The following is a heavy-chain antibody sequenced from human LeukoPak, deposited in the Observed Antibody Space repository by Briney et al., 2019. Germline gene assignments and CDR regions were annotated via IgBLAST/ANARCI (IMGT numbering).Heavy chain of an antibody. Sequence: GGSLRLSCAASGFTFSSYGMHWVRQAPGKGLEWVAFIRYDGSNKYYADSVKGRFTISRDNSKNTLYLQMNSLRAEDTAVYYCAKDWIQLWLPFDYWGQGTLVTVSS. V-gene: IGHV3-30*02. CDR1: GFTFSSYG. CDR2: IRYDGSNK. CDR3: AKDWIQLWLPFDY. D-gene: IGHD5-18*01. J-gene: IGHJ4*02.